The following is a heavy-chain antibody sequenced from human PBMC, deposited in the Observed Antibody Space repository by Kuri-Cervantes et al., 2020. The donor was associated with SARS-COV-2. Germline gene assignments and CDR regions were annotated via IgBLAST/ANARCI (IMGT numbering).Heavy chain of an antibody. CDR1: GFTFSSYA. CDR3: ARDLDTLGVDY. D-gene: IGHD3-16*01. J-gene: IGHJ4*02. CDR2: IYSGGST. Sequence: GESLKISCAASGFTFSSYAMHWVRQAPGKGLEWVSVIYSGGSTYYADSVKGRFTISRDNSKNTLYLQMNSLSAEDTAVYYCARDLDTLGVDYWGQGTLVTVSS. V-gene: IGHV3-66*02.